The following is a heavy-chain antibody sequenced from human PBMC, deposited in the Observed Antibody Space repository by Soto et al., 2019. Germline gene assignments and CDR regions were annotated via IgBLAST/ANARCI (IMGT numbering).Heavy chain of an antibody. CDR3: ARHPSDFWFDP. J-gene: IGHJ5*02. CDR2: IYYSGST. V-gene: IGHV4-39*01. CDR1: GGSISSSSYF. D-gene: IGHD2-21*02. Sequence: QLQLQESGPGLVKPSETLSLTCSVSGGSISSSSYFWGWIRQPPGKGLEWIGSIYYSGSTYYNPSLKSRVTVSLDTSKNHVSLKLSSVTAADTAVYYCARHPSDFWFDPWGQGTLVTVSS.